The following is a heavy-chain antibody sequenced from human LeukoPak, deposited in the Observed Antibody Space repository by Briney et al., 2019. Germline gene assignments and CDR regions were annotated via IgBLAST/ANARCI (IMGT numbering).Heavy chain of an antibody. J-gene: IGHJ4*02. CDR3: ARGGRNYGDYDY. CDR2: MNPNSGNT. CDR1: GYTFTSYD. V-gene: IGHV1-8*01. Sequence: ASVKVSCKASGYTFTSYDINWVRQATGQGLEWMGWMNPNSGNTGYAQKFQGRVTMTRNTSISTAYMELSSLRSEDTAVYYCARGGRNYGDYDYWGQGTLATVSS. D-gene: IGHD4-17*01.